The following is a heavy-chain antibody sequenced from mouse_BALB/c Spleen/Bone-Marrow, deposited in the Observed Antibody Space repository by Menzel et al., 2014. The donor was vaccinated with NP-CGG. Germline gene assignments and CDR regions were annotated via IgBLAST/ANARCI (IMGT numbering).Heavy chain of an antibody. D-gene: IGHD1-1*01. Sequence: VKLVESGPGLVAPSQSLSISCTVSGFSLTSYGVHWVRQPPGQGLEWLGAIWAGGSTNYNSALMSRLTISKDNSKSQVFLKMNGLQTDDTAMYYCAREGRGYYGSSGAAMDYWGQGTKVTVSS. CDR1: GFSLTSYG. V-gene: IGHV2-9*02. J-gene: IGHJ4*01. CDR3: AREGRGYYGSSGAAMDY. CDR2: IWAGGST.